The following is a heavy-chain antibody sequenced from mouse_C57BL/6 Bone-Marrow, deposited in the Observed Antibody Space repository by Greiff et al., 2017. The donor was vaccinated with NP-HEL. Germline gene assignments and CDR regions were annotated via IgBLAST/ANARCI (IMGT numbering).Heavy chain of an antibody. D-gene: IGHD1-1*01. Sequence: VQLQQSGAELARPGASVKLSCKASGYTFTSYGISWVKQRTGQGLEWIGEIYPRSGNTYYNEKFKGKATLPADKSSSTAYMELRSLTSEDSAVYFCARGLLLRYMYYFDYWGQGTTLTVSS. CDR2: IYPRSGNT. CDR3: ARGLLLRYMYYFDY. V-gene: IGHV1-81*01. CDR1: GYTFTSYG. J-gene: IGHJ2*01.